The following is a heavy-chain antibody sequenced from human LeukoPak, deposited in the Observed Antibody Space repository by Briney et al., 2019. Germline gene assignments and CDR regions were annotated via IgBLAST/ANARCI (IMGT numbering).Heavy chain of an antibody. CDR3: ARASGYCSGGSCYTRGAFDI. Sequence: GRSLRLSCAASGFTFSSYAMHWVRQAPGKGLEWVAVISYDGSNKYYADSVKGRFTISRDNSKNTLYLQMNSLRAEDTAVYYCARASGYCSGGSCYTRGAFDIWGQGTMVTVSS. D-gene: IGHD2-15*01. V-gene: IGHV3-30-3*01. CDR1: GFTFSSYA. CDR2: ISYDGSNK. J-gene: IGHJ3*02.